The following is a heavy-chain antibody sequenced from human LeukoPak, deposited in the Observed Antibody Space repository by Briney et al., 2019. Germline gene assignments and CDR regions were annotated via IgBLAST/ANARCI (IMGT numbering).Heavy chain of an antibody. V-gene: IGHV4-34*01. J-gene: IGHJ4*02. D-gene: IGHD1-26*01. CDR1: GGSFSGYY. CDR3: PSGRRWEPRRSALDY. Sequence: SETLSLTCAVYGGSFSGYYWSWIRQPPGKGLEWTGEINDSGSTTYNPSLKSRVTISVDTSKNLFSLKLSSVTAADTAVYYCPSGRRWEPRRSALDYWGQGTLVTVSS. CDR2: INDSGST.